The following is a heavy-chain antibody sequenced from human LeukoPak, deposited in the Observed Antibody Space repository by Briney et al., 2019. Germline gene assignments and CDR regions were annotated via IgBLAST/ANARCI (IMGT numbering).Heavy chain of an antibody. V-gene: IGHV4-59*08. CDR2: IYYSGST. D-gene: IGHD1-26*01. CDR1: GGSMTNYY. CDR3: ARQPHMLGAYYFDY. J-gene: IGHJ4*02. Sequence: SEALSLTCTISGGSMTNYYWSWIRQPPGQGLEWIGYIYYSGSTTYNPSLRSRVTLSVDTSKNQFSLKLGSVTAADTAVYYRARQPHMLGAYYFDYWGQGTLVTVSS.